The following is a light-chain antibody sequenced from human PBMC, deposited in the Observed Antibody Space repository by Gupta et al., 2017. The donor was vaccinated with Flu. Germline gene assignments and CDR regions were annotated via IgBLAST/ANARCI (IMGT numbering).Light chain of an antibody. V-gene: IGKV3-11*01. CDR3: QKRSNWPPFT. J-gene: IGKJ2*01. Sequence: EIVLTQSPATLSLSPGERATLSCRASQSVASYLAWYQQKPGQTPRLLIYDTSNRATGIPARFSGSGSGTDFTLTISSLQPEDFAVYYCQKRSNWPPFTFGQGTRLDI. CDR1: QSVASY. CDR2: DTS.